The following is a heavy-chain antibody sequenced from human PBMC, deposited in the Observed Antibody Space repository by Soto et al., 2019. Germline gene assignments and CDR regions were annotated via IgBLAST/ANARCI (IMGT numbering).Heavy chain of an antibody. J-gene: IGHJ3*02. CDR3: ARSHIVVVIGKKHDAFDI. D-gene: IGHD2-21*01. CDR2: IYPGDSDT. CDR1: GYSFTSYW. Sequence: KISCKGSGYSFTSYWIGWVRQMPGKGLEWMGIIYPGDSDTRYSPSFQGQVTISADKSISTAYLQWSSLKASDTAMYYCARSHIVVVIGKKHDAFDIWGQGTMVTVSS. V-gene: IGHV5-51*01.